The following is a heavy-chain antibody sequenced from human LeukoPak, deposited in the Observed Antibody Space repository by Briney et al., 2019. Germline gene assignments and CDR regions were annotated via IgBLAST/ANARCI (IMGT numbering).Heavy chain of an antibody. CDR2: INNDGSST. CDR1: GFPFSSYW. D-gene: IGHD2-15*01. V-gene: IGHV3-74*01. CDR3: AKAPPPYCSGGSCFDAFDI. Sequence: GGSLRLSCAASGFPFSSYWMHWVRQAPGKGLVWVSRINNDGSSTTYADSVKGRFTISRDNSKNTLFLQMNSLRAEDSAVYYCAKAPPPYCSGGSCFDAFDIWGQGTMVTVSS. J-gene: IGHJ3*02.